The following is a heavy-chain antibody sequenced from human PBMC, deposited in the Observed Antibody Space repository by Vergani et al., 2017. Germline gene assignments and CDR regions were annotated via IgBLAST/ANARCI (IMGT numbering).Heavy chain of an antibody. CDR1: GITSWKFG. CDR2: ISWNSGAV. Sequence: EVDLVESGGGLAQPGGSLRLSCEASGITSWKFGMHWVRQGPGKGLEWVSGISWNSGAVDYADSVKGRFTISRDNAKNSLYLDMSSLRAEDTAVYYCVRDVRVSRTWGQGTLVAVSS. V-gene: IGHV3-9*02. J-gene: IGHJ3*01. CDR3: VRDVRVSRT.